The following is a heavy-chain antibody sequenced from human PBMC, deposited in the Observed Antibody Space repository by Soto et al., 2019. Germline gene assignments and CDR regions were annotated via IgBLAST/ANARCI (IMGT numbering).Heavy chain of an antibody. Sequence: QVQLVQSGAEVKKPGASVKVSCKASGYTFTRSGISWVRQAPGQGPEWMGWISSYNGDTNYAQTFQGRVTRTTDTCTRTANMELRSRRSHDTDDYYSARERVAAYYHFGMDVWGHGTPVTVSS. J-gene: IGHJ6*02. CDR1: GYTFTRSG. D-gene: IGHD5-12*01. V-gene: IGHV1-18*01. CDR3: ARERVAAYYHFGMDV. CDR2: ISSYNGDT.